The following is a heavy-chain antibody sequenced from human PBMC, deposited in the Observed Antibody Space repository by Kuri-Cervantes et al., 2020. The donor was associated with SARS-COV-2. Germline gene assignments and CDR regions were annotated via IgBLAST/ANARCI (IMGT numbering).Heavy chain of an antibody. D-gene: IGHD6-6*01. V-gene: IGHV3-7*01. J-gene: IGHJ4*02. Sequence: LSLTCAASGFTFSSYWMSWVRQAPGKGLEWVANIKQDGSEKYYVDSVKGRFTISRDNAKNSLYLQMNSLRAEDTAVYYCARDQGSSGADFDYWGQGTLVTVSS. CDR3: ARDQGSSGADFDY. CDR2: IKQDGSEK. CDR1: GFTFSSYW.